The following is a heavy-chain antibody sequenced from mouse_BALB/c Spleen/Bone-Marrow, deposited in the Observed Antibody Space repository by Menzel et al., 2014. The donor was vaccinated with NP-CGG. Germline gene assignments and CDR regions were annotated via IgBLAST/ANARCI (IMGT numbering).Heavy chain of an antibody. V-gene: IGHV1-14*01. Sequence: VQLQQSGPELVKPRTSVKMSCKASGYTFTSYVIHWVKQKPGQGLEWIGYINPFNDGTKYNEKFKDKATLTSDKSSSTAYMELSSLTSEDSAVYYCARTGNYYGSSFDYWGQGTTLTVSS. CDR3: ARTGNYYGSSFDY. D-gene: IGHD1-1*01. J-gene: IGHJ2*01. CDR1: GYTFTSYV. CDR2: INPFNDGT.